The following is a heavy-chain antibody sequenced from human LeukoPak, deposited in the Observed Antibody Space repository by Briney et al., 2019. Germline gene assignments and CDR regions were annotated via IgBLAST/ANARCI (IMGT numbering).Heavy chain of an antibody. CDR3: TTDYDILTGYDY. J-gene: IGHJ4*02. CDR1: GFTFSNAW. CDR2: IKSKTDGGTT. V-gene: IGHV3-15*07. Sequence: GGSLRLSCAASGFTFSNAWMNWVRQAPGKGLEWVGRIKSKTDGGTTDYAAPVKGRFTISRDDSKNTLYLQMNSLRTEDTAVYYCTTDYDILTGYDYWGQGTLVTVSS. D-gene: IGHD3-9*01.